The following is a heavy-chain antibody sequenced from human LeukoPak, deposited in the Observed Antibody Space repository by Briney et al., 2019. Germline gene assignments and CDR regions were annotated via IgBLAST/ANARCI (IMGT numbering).Heavy chain of an antibody. CDR1: GGSISRYY. CDR3: ARDYQMSGTYSYYFDY. J-gene: IGHJ4*02. D-gene: IGHD1-26*01. Sequence: PSETLSLTCTVSGGSISRYYWSWIRQPPGKGLEWIGYIYYSGITHYNPSLKSRVTISVDTSKNQFSLKLSSVTAADTAMYYCARDYQMSGTYSYYFDYWGPGTLVTVSS. CDR2: IYYSGIT. V-gene: IGHV4-59*01.